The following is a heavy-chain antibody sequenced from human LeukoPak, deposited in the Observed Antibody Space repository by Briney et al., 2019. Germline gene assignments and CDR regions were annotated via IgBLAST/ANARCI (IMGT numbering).Heavy chain of an antibody. Sequence: ASVKVSCKASGYTFTGYYMHWVRQAPGQRLEWMGWINPNSGGTNYAQKFQGRVTMTRDTSISTAYMELSRLRSDDTAVYYCARADVVPAAIFHYWGQGTLVTVSS. D-gene: IGHD2-2*02. CDR1: GYTFTGYY. CDR3: ARADVVPAAIFHY. V-gene: IGHV1-2*02. CDR2: INPNSGGT. J-gene: IGHJ4*02.